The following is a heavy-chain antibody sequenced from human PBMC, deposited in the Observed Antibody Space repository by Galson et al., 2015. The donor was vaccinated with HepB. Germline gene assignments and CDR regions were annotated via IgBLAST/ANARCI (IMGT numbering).Heavy chain of an antibody. Sequence: SVKVSCKASGGTFSSYAISWVRQAPGQGLEWMGGIIPIFGTANYAQKFQGRVTITADESTSTAYMELSSLRSEDTAVYYCARVGGPSKRSFDIVVVPAAMGSVWFDPWGQGTLVTVSS. CDR1: GGTFSSYA. CDR3: ARVGGPSKRSFDIVVVPAAMGSVWFDP. V-gene: IGHV1-69*13. CDR2: IIPIFGTA. J-gene: IGHJ5*02. D-gene: IGHD2-2*01.